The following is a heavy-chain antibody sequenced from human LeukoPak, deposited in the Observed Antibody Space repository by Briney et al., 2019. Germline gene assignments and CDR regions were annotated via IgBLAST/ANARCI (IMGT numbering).Heavy chain of an antibody. CDR3: ARASKGSISLAFRFDP. V-gene: IGHV5-10-1*01. J-gene: IGHJ5*02. CDR2: IDPSDSYT. D-gene: IGHD2-2*01. Sequence: GESLKISCKGSGYSFTSYWISGVRQMPGKGLEWMGRIDPSDSYTNYSPSFQGHVTISADKSISTAYLQWSSLKASDTAMYYCARASKGSISLAFRFDPWGQGTLVTVSS. CDR1: GYSFTSYW.